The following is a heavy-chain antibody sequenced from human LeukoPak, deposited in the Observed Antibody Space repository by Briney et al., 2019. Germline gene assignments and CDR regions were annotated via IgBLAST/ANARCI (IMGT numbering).Heavy chain of an antibody. V-gene: IGHV4-59*01. Sequence: SETLSLSCTVSGGSISSYYWSWIRQPPGKGLEWIGYIYYSGSTNYNPSLKSRVTISVDTCKNQFSLKLISVTAADTAVYYCARYGGYYGSGSYSLDYWGQGTLVTVSS. D-gene: IGHD3-10*01. CDR2: IYYSGST. J-gene: IGHJ4*02. CDR1: GGSISSYY. CDR3: ARYGGYYGSGSYSLDY.